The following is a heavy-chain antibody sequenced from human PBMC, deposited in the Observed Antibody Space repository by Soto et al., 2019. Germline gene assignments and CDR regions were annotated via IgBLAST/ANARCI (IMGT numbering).Heavy chain of an antibody. CDR2: INHSGST. CDR1: GGSFSGYY. J-gene: IGHJ5*02. D-gene: IGHD6-6*01. CDR3: ARLGWLIAARRRGNWLDP. V-gene: IGHV4-34*01. Sequence: SETLSLTCAVYGGSFSGYYWSWIRQPPGKGLEWIGEINHSGSTNYNPSLKSRVTISVDTSKNQFSLKLSSVTAADTAVYYCARLGWLIAARRRGNWLDPWGQGTLVTVYS.